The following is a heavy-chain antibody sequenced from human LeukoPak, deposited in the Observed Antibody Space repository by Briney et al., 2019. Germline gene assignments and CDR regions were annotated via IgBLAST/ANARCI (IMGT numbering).Heavy chain of an antibody. CDR2: INPNSGGT. Sequence: RASVKVSCKASGYXFTGYYIHWVRQAPGQGLEWLGWINPNSGGTNYAQKFQGRVTMTRDTSISTAYMELSRLRSDDTAVSYCARDRRYYDSSGYLDYWGRGTLVTVSS. J-gene: IGHJ4*02. CDR3: ARDRRYYDSSGYLDY. V-gene: IGHV1-2*02. D-gene: IGHD3-22*01. CDR1: GYXFTGYY.